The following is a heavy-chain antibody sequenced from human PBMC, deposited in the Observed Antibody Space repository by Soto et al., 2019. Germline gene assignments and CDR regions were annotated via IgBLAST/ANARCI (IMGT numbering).Heavy chain of an antibody. CDR1: GGSISSYY. D-gene: IGHD3-16*01. CDR2: IYYSGST. Sequence: SETLSLTCTVSGGSISSYYWSWIRQPPGKGLEWIGYIYYSGSTNYNPSLKSRVTISVDTSKNQFSLQLNSVTPEDTAVYYCARGSLRGGNWYFDLWGRGTLVTVSS. V-gene: IGHV4-59*12. J-gene: IGHJ2*01. CDR3: ARGSLRGGNWYFDL.